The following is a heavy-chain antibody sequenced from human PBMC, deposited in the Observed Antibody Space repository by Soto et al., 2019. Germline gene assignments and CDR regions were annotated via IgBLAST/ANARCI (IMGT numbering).Heavy chain of an antibody. J-gene: IGHJ4*02. V-gene: IGHV4-34*01. CDR2: INHSGST. D-gene: IGHD2-15*01. CDR1: GGSFSGYY. CDR3: ARGFILFFDCYSGHGDFLDY. Sequence: SETLSLPCAVYGGSFSGYYWSWFRQPPGKGLEWIGEINHSGSTNYNPSLKSRVTISVDTSKNQFSLKLSSVTAADTAVYYCARGFILFFDCYSGHGDFLDYPAQGT.